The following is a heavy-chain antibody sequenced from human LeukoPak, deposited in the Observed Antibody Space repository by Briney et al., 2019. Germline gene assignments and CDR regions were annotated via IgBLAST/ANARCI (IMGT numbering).Heavy chain of an antibody. J-gene: IGHJ4*02. CDR2: ISGYNGDT. Sequence: ASVKVSCKASGYTFTAYGISWVRQAPGQGLEWMGWISGYNGDTKYAQRFESRGTMTTETSTTTAFMDLRSLRSDDTAVYFCATSTGGYSDLYFHYWGQGTLVSVSS. V-gene: IGHV1-18*01. CDR3: ATSTGGYSDLYFHY. CDR1: GYTFTAYG. D-gene: IGHD3-22*01.